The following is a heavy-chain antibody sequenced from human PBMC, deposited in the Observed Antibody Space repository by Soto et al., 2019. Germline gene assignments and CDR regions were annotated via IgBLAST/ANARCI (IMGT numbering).Heavy chain of an antibody. CDR2: IFSSGST. CDR1: GGSINTFY. CDR3: AREGSYSAYNFAHGIQLWSFDF. Sequence: QVRLQESGPGLLKPSETLSLTCTVSGGSINTFYRSWVRQPAGKGLEWIGRIFSSGSTSFNPSLESRVAMSVDTSKNHFSLNLSSVTAADMAVYYCAREGSYSAYNFAHGIQLWSFDFWAQGALVTVSS. D-gene: IGHD5-12*01. J-gene: IGHJ4*02. V-gene: IGHV4-4*07.